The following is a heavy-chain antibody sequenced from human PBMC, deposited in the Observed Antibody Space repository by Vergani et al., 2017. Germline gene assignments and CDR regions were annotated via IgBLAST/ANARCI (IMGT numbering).Heavy chain of an antibody. D-gene: IGHD6-19*01. CDR1: GFTFSSYS. J-gene: IGHJ4*02. Sequence: DVQLVESGGDLVQPGGSLRLSCAASGFTFSSYSMNWVRQAPAKGLEWISYISTTSDTIYYADSVRGRFTISRDNAKNSLYLEMNSLRVEDTAVYFCSCALVAGKGGYWGQGTLVAVSS. CDR2: ISTTSDTI. V-gene: IGHV3-48*01. CDR3: SCALVAGKGGY.